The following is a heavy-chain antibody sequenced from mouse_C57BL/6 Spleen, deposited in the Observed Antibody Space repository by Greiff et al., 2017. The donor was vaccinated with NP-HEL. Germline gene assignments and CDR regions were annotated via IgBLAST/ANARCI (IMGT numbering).Heavy chain of an antibody. D-gene: IGHD1-1*01. CDR3: ARSGYYGSTPYAMDD. CDR1: GYTFTSYW. J-gene: IGHJ4*01. CDR2: IHPNSGST. V-gene: IGHV1-64*01. Sequence: QVQLQQPGAELVKPGASVKLSCKASGYTFTSYWMHWVKQRPGQGLEWIGMIHPNSGSTNYNEKFKSKATLTVDKSSSTAYMQLSSLTSEDSAVYYCARSGYYGSTPYAMDDWGQGTSVTVSS.